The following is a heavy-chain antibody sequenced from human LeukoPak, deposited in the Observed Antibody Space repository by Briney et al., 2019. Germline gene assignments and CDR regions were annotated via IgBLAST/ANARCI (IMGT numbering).Heavy chain of an antibody. CDR3: ARHLGWELLFWYFDL. Sequence: PSETLSLTCTVSGGSISSGDYYWSWIRQPPGKGLEWIGHIYYSGSTYYNPSLKSRVTISVDTSKNQFSLKLSSVTAADTAVYYCARHLGWELLFWYFDLWGRGTLVTVSS. CDR1: GGSISSGDYY. CDR2: IYYSGST. J-gene: IGHJ2*01. D-gene: IGHD1-26*01. V-gene: IGHV4-39*01.